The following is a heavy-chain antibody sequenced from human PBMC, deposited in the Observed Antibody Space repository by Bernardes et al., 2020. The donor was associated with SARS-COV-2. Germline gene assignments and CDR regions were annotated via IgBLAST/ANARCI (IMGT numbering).Heavy chain of an antibody. CDR1: GGSISSINYY. CDR3: ARRIGPDSSGVDY. CDR2: MSYSGDS. Sequence: AEALSLTCTVSGGSISSINYYWGWLLQPPGKGLEWIGSMSYSGDSYYSPSLKSRVTISVDTSKSQFSLKLSSVTAADTAVYYCARRIGPDSSGVDYWGQGTRVTVSS. D-gene: IGHD3-22*01. V-gene: IGHV4-39*01. J-gene: IGHJ4*02.